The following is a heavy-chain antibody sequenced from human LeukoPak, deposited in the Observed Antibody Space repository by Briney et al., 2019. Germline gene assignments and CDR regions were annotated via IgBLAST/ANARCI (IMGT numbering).Heavy chain of an antibody. Sequence: GGSLGLSCAASGFTFSSYAMSWVRQAPGKGLEWVSVISGGGVTTYYADSVKGRFTISRDNSKNTLYLQMSSLRAEDTALYYCAKGDRSGWAIFDSWGQGNLVTVSS. CDR2: ISGGGVTT. J-gene: IGHJ4*02. D-gene: IGHD6-25*01. CDR1: GFTFSSYA. CDR3: AKGDRSGWAIFDS. V-gene: IGHV3-23*01.